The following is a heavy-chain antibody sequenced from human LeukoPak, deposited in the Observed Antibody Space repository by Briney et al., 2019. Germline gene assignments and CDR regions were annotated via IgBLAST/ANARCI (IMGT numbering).Heavy chain of an antibody. Sequence: GESLKISCKGSGYSFTNYWIGWVREVPGKGLEWTGIIYPGDSDTRYSPSFQGQVTISADKSISTAYLQWSSLKASDTAMYYCARELGGSGWLIFDYWGQGTLVTVSS. D-gene: IGHD6-19*01. J-gene: IGHJ4*02. CDR3: ARELGGSGWLIFDY. CDR1: GYSFTNYW. V-gene: IGHV5-51*01. CDR2: IYPGDSDT.